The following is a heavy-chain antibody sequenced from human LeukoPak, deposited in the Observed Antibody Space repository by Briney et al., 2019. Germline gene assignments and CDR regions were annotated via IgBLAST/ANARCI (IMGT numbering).Heavy chain of an antibody. CDR1: GGSISSGEYH. V-gene: IGHV4-30-4*01. CDR2: IYYSGST. J-gene: IGHJ5*02. Sequence: SETLSLTCTVSGGSISSGEYHWTWIRQPPGKGLEWIGNIYYSGSTYYKSSLKSRITISVDTSKNQFSLKLSSVTAADTAVYYCVSESEGWFDPWGQGTLVTVSS. CDR3: VSESEGWFDP.